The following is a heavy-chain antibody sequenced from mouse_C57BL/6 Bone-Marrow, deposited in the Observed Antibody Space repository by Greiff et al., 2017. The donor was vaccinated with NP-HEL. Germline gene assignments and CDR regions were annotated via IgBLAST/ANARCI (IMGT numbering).Heavy chain of an antibody. V-gene: IGHV1-80*01. J-gene: IGHJ4*01. CDR2: IYPGDGDT. Sequence: QVQLKQSGAELVKPGASVKISCKASGYAFSSYWMNWVKERPGKGLEWIGQIYPGDGDTKYNGKFKGKATLTADKSSSTAYMQVSSLTSEDSAVYFWGRGDYRRCRFWVCFDHWGQGTSVTV. CDR1: GYAFSSYW. CDR3: GRGDYRRCRFWVCFDH. D-gene: IGHD5-5*01.